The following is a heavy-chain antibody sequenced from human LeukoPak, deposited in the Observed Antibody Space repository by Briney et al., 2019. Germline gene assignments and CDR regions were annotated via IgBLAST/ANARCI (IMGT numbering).Heavy chain of an antibody. CDR2: ISGSGGST. D-gene: IGHD3-22*01. V-gene: IGHV3-23*01. J-gene: IGHJ4*02. CDR3: AKGGYYDSSGYYLFNYYFDY. CDR1: GFTLSSHA. Sequence: PGGSLRLSCAASGFTLSSHAMSWVRQAPGQGLEWVSAISGSGGSTYYADSLKGRFTISRDNSKNTLYLQMDSLRAEDTAVYYRAKGGYYDSSGYYLFNYYFDYWGQGTLVTVSS.